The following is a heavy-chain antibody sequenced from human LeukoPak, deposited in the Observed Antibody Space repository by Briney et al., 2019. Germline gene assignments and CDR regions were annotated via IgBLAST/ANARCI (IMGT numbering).Heavy chain of an antibody. J-gene: IGHJ4*02. V-gene: IGHV4-39*07. CDR1: GGSISSSSYY. Sequence: SETLSLTCTVSGGSISSSSYYWGWIRQPPGKGLEWIGSIYYSGSTYYNPSLKSRVTISVDTSKNQFSLKLSSVTAADTDVYYCARTMLWFGESSIDYWGQGTLVTVSS. CDR2: IYYSGST. CDR3: ARTMLWFGESSIDY. D-gene: IGHD3-10*01.